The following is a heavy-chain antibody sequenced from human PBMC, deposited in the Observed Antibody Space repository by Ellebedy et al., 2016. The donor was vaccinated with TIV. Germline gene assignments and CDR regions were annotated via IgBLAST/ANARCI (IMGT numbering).Heavy chain of an antibody. J-gene: IGHJ4*02. CDR2: INPDRGDT. CDR1: GYTFTDNY. CDR3: ARGLGWLQRDSDY. Sequence: AASVKVSCKASGYTFTDNYLHWVRQAPGQGLEWMGRINPDRGDTDYAQKYQGRITMTRDTSITTASMELRSLRSDDTAIYYCARGLGWLQRDSDYWGQGTLVTVSS. D-gene: IGHD5-24*01. V-gene: IGHV1-2*02.